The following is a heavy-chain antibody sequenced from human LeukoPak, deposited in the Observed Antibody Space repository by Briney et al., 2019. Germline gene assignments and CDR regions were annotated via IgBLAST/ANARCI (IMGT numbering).Heavy chain of an antibody. CDR3: SRQRLGEISLTALDI. Sequence: SGTLSLTCTVSGGSISSNYWNWIRQPPGKGLEWIGYIYSSGSTNYNPSPKSRVTMSVDTSKNQFSLKLMSVTAADTAVYYCSRQRLGEISLTALDIWGRGTMVTVSS. CDR2: IYSSGST. D-gene: IGHD3-16*02. J-gene: IGHJ3*02. V-gene: IGHV4-4*09. CDR1: GGSISSNY.